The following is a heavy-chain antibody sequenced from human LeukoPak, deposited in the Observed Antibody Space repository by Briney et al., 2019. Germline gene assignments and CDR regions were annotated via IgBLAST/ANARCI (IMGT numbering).Heavy chain of an antibody. CDR2: INQDGSEK. D-gene: IGHD2-2*01. CDR1: GFTFSSYW. CDR3: ARDPLGGQLLQDNWFDP. Sequence: GASLRLSCAASGFTFSSYWMSWVRQAPGKGLEWVANINQDGSEKYYVDSVKGRFTISIDNAKNSLYLQMNSLRAEDTAVYYCARDPLGGQLLQDNWFDPWGQGTLVTVSS. V-gene: IGHV3-7*01. J-gene: IGHJ5*02.